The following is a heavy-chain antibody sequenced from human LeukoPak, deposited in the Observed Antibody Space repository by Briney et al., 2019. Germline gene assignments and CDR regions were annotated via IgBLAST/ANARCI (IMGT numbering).Heavy chain of an antibody. V-gene: IGHV4-28*01. D-gene: IGHD5-18*01. CDR2: IYHSGTT. CDR3: ASMRGYGYGYSDF. Sequence: PSDTLSLTCAVSGYSITSSSWWGWIRQPPGKGLEWIGYIYHSGTTYYNPSLQSRVTISLDTSKNQFSLKLSSVTVADTAVYFCASMRGYGYGYSDFWGQGTLVTVSS. CDR1: GYSITSSSW. J-gene: IGHJ4*02.